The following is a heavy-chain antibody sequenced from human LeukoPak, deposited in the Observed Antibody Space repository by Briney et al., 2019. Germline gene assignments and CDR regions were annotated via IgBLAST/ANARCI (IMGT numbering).Heavy chain of an antibody. V-gene: IGHV4-34*01. CDR1: GGSFSGYY. CDR3: ARWLHSYDN. CDR2: INHSGST. D-gene: IGHD5-12*01. J-gene: IGHJ4*02. Sequence: SETLSLTCAVSGGSFSGYYWSWIRQPPGKGLEWMGEINHSGSTNYNPSLKSRVTISVDTSKNQFSLKLRSVPAAHTAVSYSARWLHSYDNWGQGTLVTVSS.